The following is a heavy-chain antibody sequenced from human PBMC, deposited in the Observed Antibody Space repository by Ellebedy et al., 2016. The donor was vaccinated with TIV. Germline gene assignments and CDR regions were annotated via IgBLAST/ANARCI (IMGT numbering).Heavy chain of an antibody. D-gene: IGHD6-19*01. CDR2: ISSSSSYI. CDR3: AKVMGQQWLARDAFDI. CDR1: GFTFSSYS. Sequence: GESLKISCAASGFTFSSYSMNWVRQAPGKGLEWVSSISSSSSYIYYADSVKGRFTISRDNAKNSLYLQMNSLRAEDTAVYYCAKVMGQQWLARDAFDIWGQGTMVTVSS. J-gene: IGHJ3*02. V-gene: IGHV3-21*01.